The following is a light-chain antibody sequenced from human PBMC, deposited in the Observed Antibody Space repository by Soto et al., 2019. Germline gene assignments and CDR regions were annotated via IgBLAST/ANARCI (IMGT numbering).Light chain of an antibody. J-gene: IGKJ1*01. V-gene: IGKV1-8*01. CDR3: QQYYLSPRT. CDR1: QDIGNY. CDR2: GSS. Sequence: AIRVTQSPSSFSASTGDRVTITCRASQDIGNYLAWYQQKPGKAPELLIYGSSTLHDGVPSRFSGSGSGTDFTLTVSRLQSEDFATYYCQQYYLSPRTFGQGTKVE.